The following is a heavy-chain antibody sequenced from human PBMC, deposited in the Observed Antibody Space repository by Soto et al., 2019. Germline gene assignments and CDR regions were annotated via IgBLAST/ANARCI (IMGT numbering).Heavy chain of an antibody. D-gene: IGHD6-13*01. CDR2: ISWNSGYI. CDR1: GFTFDDYA. J-gene: IGHJ6*02. Sequence: PWGSLRLSCVASGFTFDDYAMHWFRQAPGKGLEWVSGISWNSGYIGYADSVKGRFTISRDNAKNSLYLQMNSLRAEDTALYYCAKYDSSRWSIDVCGQGTTVTVSS. V-gene: IGHV3-9*01. CDR3: AKYDSSRWSIDV.